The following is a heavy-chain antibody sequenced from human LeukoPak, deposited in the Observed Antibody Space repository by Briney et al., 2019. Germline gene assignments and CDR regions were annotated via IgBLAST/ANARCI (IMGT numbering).Heavy chain of an antibody. CDR3: AIGGARPNDAFDI. V-gene: IGHV1-2*06. D-gene: IGHD1-26*01. CDR2: INPNTGGT. J-gene: IGHJ3*02. Sequence: ASVKVSCRASGYTFTGYYMHWVRQAPGQGLEWMGRINPNTGGTNYAQKFQGRVTMTRDTSIRTAYMELSRLTSDDTAMYYCAIGGARPNDAFDIWGQGTMVTVSS. CDR1: GYTFTGYY.